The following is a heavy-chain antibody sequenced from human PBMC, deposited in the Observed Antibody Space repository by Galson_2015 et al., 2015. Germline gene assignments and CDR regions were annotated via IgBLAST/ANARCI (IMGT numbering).Heavy chain of an antibody. CDR1: GFTLSNSA. CDR2: IGGTGAKT. D-gene: IGHD1/OR15-1a*01. J-gene: IGHJ5*02. CDR3: ARVRGTSWNKGDWLDP. Sequence: SLRLSCAASGFTLSNSATTWVRQAPGKGLEWVAAIGGTGAKTYYSESAKGRFTVSRDNSKNTLFLQMNSLTADDTALYYCARVRGTSWNKGDWLDPWGQGTLVTVSS. V-gene: IGHV3-23*01.